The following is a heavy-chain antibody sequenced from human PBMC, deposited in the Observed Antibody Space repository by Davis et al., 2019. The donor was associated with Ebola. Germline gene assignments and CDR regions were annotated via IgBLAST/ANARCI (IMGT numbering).Heavy chain of an antibody. Sequence: SETLSLTCAVYGGSFSGYYWSWIRQPPGKGLEWTGLINHSGSTNYNPSLKSRVTISVATSKKQFYLKLSSVTAAATAVYSCAGGRSDFWGGYSPYYYYYGMDVWGQGTTVTISS. V-gene: IGHV4-34*01. CDR3: AGGRSDFWGGYSPYYYYYGMDV. J-gene: IGHJ6*02. CDR1: GGSFSGYY. D-gene: IGHD3-3*01. CDR2: INHSGST.